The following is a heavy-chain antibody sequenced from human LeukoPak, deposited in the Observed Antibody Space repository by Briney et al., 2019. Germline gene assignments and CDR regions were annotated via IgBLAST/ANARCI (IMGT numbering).Heavy chain of an antibody. Sequence: GRSLRLSCAASGFTFSSYGMHWVRQAPGKGLERVAVIWYDGSNKYYAESVKGPFTISRDNSKNTLYLQMNSLRAEDTAVYYCAKDFSYYDSSGSGPDYWGQGTLVTVSS. CDR2: IWYDGSNK. D-gene: IGHD3-22*01. J-gene: IGHJ4*02. V-gene: IGHV3-33*06. CDR1: GFTFSSYG. CDR3: AKDFSYYDSSGSGPDY.